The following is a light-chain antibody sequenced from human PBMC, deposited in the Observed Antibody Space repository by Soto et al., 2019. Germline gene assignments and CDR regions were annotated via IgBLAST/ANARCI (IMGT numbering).Light chain of an antibody. CDR1: QSVSSN. Sequence: EIVMTQSPATLSVSPGERATLSCRASQSVSSNLSCYQQKPGQAPRLLIYGASTRATGIPARFSGSGSGTEFTLTISSLQAEDVAVYYCQQYYSTPRRTFGQGTKVDIK. V-gene: IGKV3-15*01. CDR3: QQYYSTPRRT. CDR2: GAS. J-gene: IGKJ1*01.